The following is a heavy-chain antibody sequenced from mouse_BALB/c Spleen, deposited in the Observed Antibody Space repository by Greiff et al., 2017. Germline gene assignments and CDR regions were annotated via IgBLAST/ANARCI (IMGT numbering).Heavy chain of an antibody. J-gene: IGHJ3*01. CDR3: TRDYGSSPPFAY. Sequence: QVQLQQSGAELVKPGASVKLSCKASGYTFTSYYMYWVKQRPGQGLEWIGEINPSNGGTNFNEKFKSKATLTVDKSSSTAYMQLSSQTSEDSAVYYCTRDYGSSPPFAYWGQGTLVTVSA. CDR2: INPSNGGT. V-gene: IGHV1S81*02. CDR1: GYTFTSYY. D-gene: IGHD1-1*01.